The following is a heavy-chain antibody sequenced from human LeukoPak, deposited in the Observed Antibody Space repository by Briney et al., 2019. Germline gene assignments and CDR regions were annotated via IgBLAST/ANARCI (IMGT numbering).Heavy chain of an antibody. CDR3: ARESIRSGSLKWFDP. CDR1: GFTFTSHV. J-gene: IGHJ5*02. V-gene: IGHV3-23*01. D-gene: IGHD3-3*01. Sequence: GGSLRLSCAASGFTFTSHVMSWVRQTPGKELERVSAIDGSGHTTYYADSVRGRFIISRDNSKKMLYLQMNSLRAEDTATYYCARESIRSGSLKWFDPWGQGTLVTVSS. CDR2: IDGSGHTT.